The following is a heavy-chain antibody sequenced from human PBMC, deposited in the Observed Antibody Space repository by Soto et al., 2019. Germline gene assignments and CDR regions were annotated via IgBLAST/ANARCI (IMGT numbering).Heavy chain of an antibody. CDR3: AREASGYSSGWYASPYFDY. D-gene: IGHD6-19*01. CDR2: IWYDGSNK. J-gene: IGHJ4*02. V-gene: IGHV3-33*01. CDR1: GFTFSSYG. Sequence: GGSLRLSCAASGFTFSSYGMHWVRQAPGKGLEWVAVIWYDGSNKYYADSVKGRFTISRDNSKNTLYLQMNSLRAEDTAVYYCAREASGYSSGWYASPYFDYWGQGTLVTVSS.